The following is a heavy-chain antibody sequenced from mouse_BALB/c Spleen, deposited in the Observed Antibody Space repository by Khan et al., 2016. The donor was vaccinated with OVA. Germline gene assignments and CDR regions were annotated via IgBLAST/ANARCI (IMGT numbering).Heavy chain of an antibody. CDR3: AIQPCYHYNFMDN. J-gene: IGHJ4*01. Sequence: QVQLKQSGPGLAAPSQSLSITCTISGFSLTNYGVHWIRQPPGKGLEWLAVIWSDGSTPYNSALKSRLTIPKDTSPSHVFLQMNRLQTDDTAIYFGAIQPCYHYNFMDNWGQGTSVTVSS. V-gene: IGHV2-6-1*01. CDR2: IWSDGST. CDR1: GFSLTNYG.